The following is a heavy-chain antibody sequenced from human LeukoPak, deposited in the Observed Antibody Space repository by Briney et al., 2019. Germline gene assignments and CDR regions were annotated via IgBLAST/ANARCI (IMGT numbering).Heavy chain of an antibody. D-gene: IGHD5-18*01. CDR1: VYTFTNYY. CDR2: INPSDGKT. CDR3: AREIGPRQLHLWGSAFDY. Sequence: GASVKVSCKASVYTFTNYYMHWGGQAPGQGLGGMGIINPSDGKTSYAQKFQGRVTMTRDTSTSTVYMELSSLRSEDPAVYYCAREIGPRQLHLWGSAFDYWGQGTLVTVSS. J-gene: IGHJ4*02. V-gene: IGHV1-46*01.